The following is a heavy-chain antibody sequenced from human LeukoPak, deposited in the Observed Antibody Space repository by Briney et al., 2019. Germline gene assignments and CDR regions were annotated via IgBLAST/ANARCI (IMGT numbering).Heavy chain of an antibody. V-gene: IGHV3-48*03. CDR1: GFTFSSYE. CDR3: ARALRGAFDI. D-gene: IGHD4-17*01. J-gene: IGHJ3*02. Sequence: GGSLRLSCAASGFTFSSYEMNWVRQAPGKGLEWVSYIRSSGSTIYYADSVKGRFTISRDNAKNSLYLQMNSLRAEDTAVYYCARALRGAFDIWGQGTMVTVSS. CDR2: IRSSGSTI.